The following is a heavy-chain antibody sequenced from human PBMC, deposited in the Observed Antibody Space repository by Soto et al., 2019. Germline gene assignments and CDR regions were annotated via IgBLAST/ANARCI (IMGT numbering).Heavy chain of an antibody. D-gene: IGHD1-26*01. Sequence: PGGSLRLSCAASGFTFSSYAMHWVRQAPGKGLEWVAVISYDGSNKYYADSVKGRFTISRDNSKNTLYLQMNSLRAEDTAVYHCAAIVGATAGAFDIWGHGTMVTVSS. CDR1: GFTFSSYA. CDR3: AAIVGATAGAFDI. CDR2: ISYDGSNK. J-gene: IGHJ3*02. V-gene: IGHV3-30-3*01.